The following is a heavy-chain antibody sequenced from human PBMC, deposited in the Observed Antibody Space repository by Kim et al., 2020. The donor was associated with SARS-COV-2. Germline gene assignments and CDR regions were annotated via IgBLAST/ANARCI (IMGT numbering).Heavy chain of an antibody. Sequence: SETLSLTCAVYGGSFSGYYWSWIRQPPGKGLEWIGEINHSGSTNYNPSLKSRVTISVDTSKNQFSLKLSSVTAADTAVYYCARGLQRYDYVWGTRGFDYWGQGTLVTVSS. J-gene: IGHJ4*02. CDR2: INHSGST. V-gene: IGHV4-34*01. CDR1: GGSFSGYY. D-gene: IGHD3-16*01. CDR3: ARGLQRYDYVWGTRGFDY.